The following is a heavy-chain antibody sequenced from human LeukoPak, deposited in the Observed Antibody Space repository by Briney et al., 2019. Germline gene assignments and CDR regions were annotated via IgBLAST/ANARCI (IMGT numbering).Heavy chain of an antibody. CDR3: TSSSTMVRGVLLSGFDY. J-gene: IGHJ4*02. CDR1: GFTFSNYA. CDR2: IRSKAYGGTT. D-gene: IGHD3-10*01. V-gene: IGHV3-49*03. Sequence: GGSLRLSCAASGFTFSNYAMSWFRQAPGKGLEGVGFIRSKAYGGTTEYGGSVKGRCSISRDDSKSIAYLHMNSLKTEGTAVYYCTSSSTMVRGVLLSGFDYWGQGTLVTVSS.